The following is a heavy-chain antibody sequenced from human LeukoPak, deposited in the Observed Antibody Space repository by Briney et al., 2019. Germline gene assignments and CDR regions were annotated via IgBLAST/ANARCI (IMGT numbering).Heavy chain of an antibody. J-gene: IGHJ3*02. D-gene: IGHD1-26*01. V-gene: IGHV4-31*03. CDR3: ARGTGIEWELLHRAFDI. CDR1: GGSISSGGYY. Sequence: SQTLSLTCTVSGGSISSGGYYWSWIRQHPGKGLVWIGYIYYSGSTYYNPSLKSRVTISVDTSKNQFSLKLSSVTAADTAVYYCARGTGIEWELLHRAFDIWGQGTMVTVSS. CDR2: IYYSGST.